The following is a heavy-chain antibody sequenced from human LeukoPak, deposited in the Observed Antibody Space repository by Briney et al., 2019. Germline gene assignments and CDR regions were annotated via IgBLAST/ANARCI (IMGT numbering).Heavy chain of an antibody. J-gene: IGHJ4*02. CDR1: GFTFSSSA. CDR2: ISGSGSGGST. V-gene: IGHV3-23*01. D-gene: IGHD2-2*01. Sequence: GGSLRLSCAASGFTFSSSAMSWVRQAPGKGLEWVSSISGSGSGGSTYYADSVKGRFTISRDNSKNTLYLQMNSLRAEDTAVYYCAKDYIRYCSSTSCYRYWVFDYWGQGTLVTVSS. CDR3: AKDYIRYCSSTSCYRYWVFDY.